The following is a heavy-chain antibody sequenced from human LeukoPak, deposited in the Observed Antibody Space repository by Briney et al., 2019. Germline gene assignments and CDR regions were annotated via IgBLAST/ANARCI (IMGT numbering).Heavy chain of an antibody. Sequence: SETLSLSCAVSGGSFNGDYWSWIRQSPAKGLEWIGEINYSGGTNYNPSLKSRLTISVDTSKNHFSLNLTSVTAADTAIYFCARVARGSYRNSFDSWGQGSLVTVSS. CDR1: GGSFNGDY. D-gene: IGHD3-16*02. V-gene: IGHV4-34*01. J-gene: IGHJ5*01. CDR2: INYSGGT. CDR3: ARVARGSYRNSFDS.